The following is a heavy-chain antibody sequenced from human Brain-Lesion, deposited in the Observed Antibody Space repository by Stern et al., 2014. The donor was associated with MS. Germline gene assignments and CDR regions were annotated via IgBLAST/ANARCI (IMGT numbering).Heavy chain of an antibody. D-gene: IGHD5-12*01. Sequence: QLVQSGAEVKKPGESLKISCEASGYLFDDYWIGWVRHMSGRGLELVAIIFPRDSNTRYSPSVQGQVTISAAKSISTAYFQWSSQKAADTALYYCASSPATPSGYDRFDYWGQGALVTVSS. J-gene: IGHJ4*02. V-gene: IGHV5-51*03. CDR2: IFPRDSNT. CDR1: GYLFDDYW. CDR3: ASSPATPSGYDRFDY.